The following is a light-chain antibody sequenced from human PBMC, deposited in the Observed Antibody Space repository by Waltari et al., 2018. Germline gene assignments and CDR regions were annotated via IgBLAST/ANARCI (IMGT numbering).Light chain of an antibody. V-gene: IGLV3-25*03. CDR1: ALPKQY. J-gene: IGLJ3*02. CDR2: KDS. CDR3: QSADSSGTYPV. Sequence: SYELTQPPSVSVSPGQTARITCSGDALPKQYAYWYQQQPGQAPGLVIYKDSERPSGRPELFSGSSSGTTVTLTISGVQAEDEADYYCQSADSSGTYPVFGGGTKLTVL.